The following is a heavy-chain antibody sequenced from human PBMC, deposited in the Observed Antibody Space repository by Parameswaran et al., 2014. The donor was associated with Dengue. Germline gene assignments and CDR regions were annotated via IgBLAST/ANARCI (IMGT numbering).Heavy chain of an antibody. Sequence: KWIRQPPGKGLEWVSSISSSSSYIYYADSVKGRFTISRDNAKNSLYLQMNSLRAEDTAVYYCAREFLLAAAGFDPWGQGTLVTVSS. D-gene: IGHD6-13*01. CDR3: AREFLLAAAGFDP. CDR2: ISSSSSYI. V-gene: IGHV3-21*04. J-gene: IGHJ5*02.